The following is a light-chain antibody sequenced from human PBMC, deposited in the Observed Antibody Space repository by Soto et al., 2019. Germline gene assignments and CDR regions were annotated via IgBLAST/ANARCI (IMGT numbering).Light chain of an antibody. Sequence: DIDLSHPPSTLSAPVGDRVTSTCRASQSISASLAWYQQKPGKAPILLIYLASSLETGVPSRFSGSGSETEFTLTISSLQPDDFATYYCQHYKTYSRTFGQGTKVDIK. CDR3: QHYKTYSRT. CDR2: LAS. J-gene: IGKJ1*01. CDR1: QSISAS. V-gene: IGKV1-5*03.